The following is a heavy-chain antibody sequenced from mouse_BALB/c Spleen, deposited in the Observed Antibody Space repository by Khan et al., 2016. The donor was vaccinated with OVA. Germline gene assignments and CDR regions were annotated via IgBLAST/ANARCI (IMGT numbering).Heavy chain of an antibody. J-gene: IGHJ4*01. CDR2: ISSGRSII. D-gene: IGHD2-3*01. CDR1: GFTFSSFG. Sequence: EVELVESGGGLVQPGGSRKLSCAASGFTFSSFGMHWVRQAPAKGLEWVAYISSGRSIIYYADTVKGRFTISSDNPKNTLFLQMTRRRSEDTAMDYCARRVIYDGYYGGAKDYWGQGTSVTVSS. V-gene: IGHV5-17*02. CDR3: ARRVIYDGYYGGAKDY.